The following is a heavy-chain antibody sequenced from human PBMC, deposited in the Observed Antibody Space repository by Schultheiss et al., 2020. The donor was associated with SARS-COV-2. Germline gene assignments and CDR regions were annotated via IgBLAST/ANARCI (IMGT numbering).Heavy chain of an antibody. CDR2: IKSKTDGGTT. J-gene: IGHJ4*02. Sequence: GGSLRLSCAASGFSFSDYYMTWIRQAPGKGLEWVGRIKSKTDGGTTDYAAPVKGRFTISRDDSKNTLYLQMNSLKTEDTAVYYCTTDEVVPAAIRGLSDYWGQGTLVTVSS. CDR1: GFSFSDYY. CDR3: TTDEVVPAAIRGLSDY. D-gene: IGHD2-2*02. V-gene: IGHV3-15*01.